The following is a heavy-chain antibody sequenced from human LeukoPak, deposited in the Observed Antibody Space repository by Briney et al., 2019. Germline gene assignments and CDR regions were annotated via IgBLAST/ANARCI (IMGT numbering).Heavy chain of an antibody. D-gene: IGHD5-24*01. CDR2: IYTSGST. CDR3: ARGDGYNYRYYYMDV. J-gene: IGHJ6*03. V-gene: IGHV4-61*02. CDR1: GGSMSSGSYY. Sequence: PSETLSLTCTVSGGSMSSGSYYWSWIRQPAGKGLEWIGRIYTSGSTYYNPSLKSRVTISVDTSKNQFSLKLSSVTAADTAVYYCARGDGYNYRYYYMDVWGKGTTVTISS.